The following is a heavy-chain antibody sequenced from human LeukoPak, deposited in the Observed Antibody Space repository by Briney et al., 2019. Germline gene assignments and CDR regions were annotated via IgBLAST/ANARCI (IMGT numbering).Heavy chain of an antibody. CDR3: ARDRRELRFFDY. D-gene: IGHD1-26*01. Sequence: VSVKVSCKASGYTFTSYYMHWVRQAPGQGLEWMGIINPSGGSTSYAQKFQGRVTMTRDTSTSTVYMELSSLRSEDTAVYYCARDRRELRFFDYWGQGTLVTVSS. V-gene: IGHV1-46*01. J-gene: IGHJ4*02. CDR1: GYTFTSYY. CDR2: INPSGGST.